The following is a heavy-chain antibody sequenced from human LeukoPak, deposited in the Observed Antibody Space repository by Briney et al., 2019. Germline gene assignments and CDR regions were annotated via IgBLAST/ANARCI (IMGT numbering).Heavy chain of an antibody. D-gene: IGHD5-18*01. V-gene: IGHV3-23*01. J-gene: IGHJ4*02. Sequence: GGSLRLSCVASGFTFSNYAMSWVRQAPGKGLEWVSAISGSGGSTYYADSVKGRFTISRDNSKNMLYLQMNSLRADDTAVYYRAKRDTFDYWGQGTLVTVSS. CDR2: ISGSGGST. CDR3: AKRDTFDY. CDR1: GFTFSNYA.